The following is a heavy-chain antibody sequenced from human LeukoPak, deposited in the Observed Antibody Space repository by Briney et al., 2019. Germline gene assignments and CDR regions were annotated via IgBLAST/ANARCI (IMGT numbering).Heavy chain of an antibody. CDR2: IIPIFGTA. CDR3: ARDAPKAVAAGSPFDY. J-gene: IGHJ4*02. Sequence: GASVTVSCKASGGTFISYAISWVRQAPGQGLEWMGGIIPIFGTANYAQKFQGRVTITADESTSTAYMELSSLRSEDTAVYYCARDAPKAVAAGSPFDYWGQGTLVTVSS. D-gene: IGHD6-19*01. CDR1: GGTFISYA. V-gene: IGHV1-69*13.